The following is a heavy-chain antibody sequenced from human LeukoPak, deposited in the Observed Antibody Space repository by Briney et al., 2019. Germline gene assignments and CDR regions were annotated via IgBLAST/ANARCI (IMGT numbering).Heavy chain of an antibody. CDR2: IYYSGST. CDR1: GGSISSSSYY. CDR3: ARHVWHSGSYRYDY. V-gene: IGHV4-39*01. J-gene: IGHJ4*02. D-gene: IGHD1-26*01. Sequence: PSETLSLTCTVSGGSISSSSYYWGWIRQPPGKGLEWIGSIYYSGSTYYNPSLKSRVTISVDTSKNQFSLKLSSVTAADTAVYYCARHVWHSGSYRYDYWGQGTLVTVSS.